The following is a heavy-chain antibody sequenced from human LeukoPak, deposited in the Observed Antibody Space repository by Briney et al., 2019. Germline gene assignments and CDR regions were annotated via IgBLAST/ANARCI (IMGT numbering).Heavy chain of an antibody. J-gene: IGHJ4*02. CDR2: IYSGGST. Sequence: PGGSLRLSCAASGFPVSSNYMSWVRQAPGKGLEWVSVIYSGGSTYYADSVKGRFTISRDNSKNTLYLQMNSLRAEDTAVYYWAMGVRRRVTKQDYWGQGTLVTVSS. CDR3: AMGVRRRVTKQDY. D-gene: IGHD4-11*01. V-gene: IGHV3-53*01. CDR1: GFPVSSNY.